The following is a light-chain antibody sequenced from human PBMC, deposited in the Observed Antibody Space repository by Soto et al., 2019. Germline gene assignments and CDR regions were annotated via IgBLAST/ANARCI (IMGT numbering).Light chain of an antibody. CDR3: SSYTSTSTYVL. CDR2: DVS. V-gene: IGLV2-14*01. Sequence: QSVLTQPASVSGSPGQSVTISCTGTSSDVGGYNYVSWYQQYPGKAPNLMIYDVSNRPSGVSNRFSGSKSGNTASLTISGLQAEDEADYYCSSYTSTSTYVLFGGGTKLTVL. J-gene: IGLJ2*01. CDR1: SSDVGGYNY.